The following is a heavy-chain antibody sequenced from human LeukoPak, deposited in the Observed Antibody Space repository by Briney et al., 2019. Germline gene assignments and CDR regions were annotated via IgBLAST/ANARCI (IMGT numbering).Heavy chain of an antibody. CDR2: TYYRSKWYS. Sequence: SQTLSLTCAISGASVSGSASWNWIRQSPSRGLEWLGRTYYRSKWYSEYATSVKSRISINADTSENQFSLQLNPVIPEDTAVYYCARDPDSSNEWGPFDPWGQGTLVTVSS. CDR1: GASVSGSAS. V-gene: IGHV6-1*01. D-gene: IGHD1-1*01. J-gene: IGHJ5*02. CDR3: ARDPDSSNEWGPFDP.